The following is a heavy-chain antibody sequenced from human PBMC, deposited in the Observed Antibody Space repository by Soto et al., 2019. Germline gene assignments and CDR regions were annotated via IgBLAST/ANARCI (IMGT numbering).Heavy chain of an antibody. CDR2: IIPIFATV. J-gene: IGHJ4*02. Sequence: QVQLVQSESEVKKPGSSVKVSCKASGGSFSSNPISWVRQAPGQGLEWMAGIIPIFATVHYAQKFQGRVTITADESTSTAYMELTSLRSEDTAVYFCARGGRGYSSAPRYYFDYWGQGTLVTVSS. CDR3: ARGGRGYSSAPRYYFDY. CDR1: GGSFSSNP. D-gene: IGHD5-18*01. V-gene: IGHV1-69*01.